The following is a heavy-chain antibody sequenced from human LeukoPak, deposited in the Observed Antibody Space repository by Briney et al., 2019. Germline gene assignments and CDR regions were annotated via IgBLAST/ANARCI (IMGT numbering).Heavy chain of an antibody. V-gene: IGHV3-74*01. J-gene: IGHJ4*02. D-gene: IGHD6-13*01. CDR2: LNSDGSNK. Sequence: PGGNLSLYCAASGFTFSCYRMHWLRQAPGLGLVWVSSLNSDGSNKSYAVSVKGRITISRDNTTATMYLQMNSLRAEDTAVYYCARDAGTEFDYWGQGTLVTVSS. CDR1: GFTFSCYR. CDR3: ARDAGTEFDY.